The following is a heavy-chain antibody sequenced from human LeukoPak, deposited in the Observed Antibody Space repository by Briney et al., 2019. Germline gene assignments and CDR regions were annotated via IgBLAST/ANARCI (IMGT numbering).Heavy chain of an antibody. CDR3: ARTALRYFDWLLSDYYYGMDV. CDR1: GGTFSSYA. CDR2: IIPILGIA. J-gene: IGHJ6*02. V-gene: IGHV1-69*04. Sequence: GASVKVSCKASGGTFSSYAISWERQAPGQGLEWMGRIIPILGIANYAQKFQGRVTITADKSTSTAYMELSSLRSEDTAVYYCARTALRYFDWLLSDYYYGMDVWGQGTTVTVSS. D-gene: IGHD3-9*01.